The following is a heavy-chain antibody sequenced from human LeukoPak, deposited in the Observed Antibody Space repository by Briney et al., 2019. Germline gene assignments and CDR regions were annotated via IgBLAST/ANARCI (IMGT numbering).Heavy chain of an antibody. CDR1: GYTFTGYY. Sequence: ASVKVSCKASGYTFTGYYMHWVRQVPGQGLEWMGWINPNSGGTNYAQKFQGRVTMTRDTSISTAYMELSRLRSDDTAVYYCARDRVGATGFDYWGQGTLVTVSS. D-gene: IGHD1-26*01. V-gene: IGHV1-2*02. J-gene: IGHJ4*02. CDR3: ARDRVGATGFDY. CDR2: INPNSGGT.